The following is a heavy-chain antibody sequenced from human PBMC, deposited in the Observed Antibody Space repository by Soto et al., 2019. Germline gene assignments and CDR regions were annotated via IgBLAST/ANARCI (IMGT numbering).Heavy chain of an antibody. CDR1: GGTFSSYT. D-gene: IGHD3-9*01. CDR3: ARVLRSFVWPSPYMDV. Sequence: QVQLVQSGAEVKKPGSSVKVSCKASGGTFSSYTISWVRQAPGQGLEWMGMIIPILGIANYAQKFQGRVTITADKSTSTAYMEVSSLRSEDTAVYYCARVLRSFVWPSPYMDVWGKWTTVTVSS. V-gene: IGHV1-69*02. J-gene: IGHJ6*03. CDR2: IIPILGIA.